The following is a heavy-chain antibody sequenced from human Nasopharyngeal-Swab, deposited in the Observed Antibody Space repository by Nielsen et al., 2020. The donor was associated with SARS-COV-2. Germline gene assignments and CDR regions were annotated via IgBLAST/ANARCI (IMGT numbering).Heavy chain of an antibody. Sequence: GESLKISCAASQFNLTKYNMHWVRQAPGKGLEWVSYITSSSSTIYYADPVKGRFAISRDNAENALYLQMNSLRDEDTAVYYCTRDGLNGYYDSSGYPLREGMDVWGQGTTVTVSS. CDR1: QFNLTKYN. CDR2: ITSSSSTI. CDR3: TRDGLNGYYDSSGYPLREGMDV. D-gene: IGHD3-22*01. V-gene: IGHV3-48*02. J-gene: IGHJ6*02.